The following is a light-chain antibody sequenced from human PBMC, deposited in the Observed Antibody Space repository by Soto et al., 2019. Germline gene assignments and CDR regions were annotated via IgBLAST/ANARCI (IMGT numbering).Light chain of an antibody. Sequence: EIVLTQSPCTLSLSTGERATLSCRASQSVSSSYLAWYQQKPGQAPRLLIYGASSRATGIPARFSGSGSGTEFTLTISSLQSEDFAVYYCQQYNNWPVTFGQRTKVDIK. J-gene: IGKJ1*01. CDR2: GAS. CDR1: QSVSSSY. V-gene: IGKV3D-15*01. CDR3: QQYNNWPVT.